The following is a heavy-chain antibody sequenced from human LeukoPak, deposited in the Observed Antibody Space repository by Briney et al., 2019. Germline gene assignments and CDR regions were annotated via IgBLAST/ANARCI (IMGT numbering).Heavy chain of an antibody. J-gene: IGHJ6*02. CDR2: ISYDGSNK. D-gene: IGHD6-19*01. Sequence: GGSLRLSCAASGFTFSSYGMHWVRQAPGKGLEWVAVISYDGSNKYYADSVKGRFTISRDNSKNTLYLQMNSLRAEDTAVYYCAKDGPSSGWPENYYYYGMDVWGQGTTVTASS. CDR1: GFTFSSYG. CDR3: AKDGPSSGWPENYYYYGMDV. V-gene: IGHV3-30*18.